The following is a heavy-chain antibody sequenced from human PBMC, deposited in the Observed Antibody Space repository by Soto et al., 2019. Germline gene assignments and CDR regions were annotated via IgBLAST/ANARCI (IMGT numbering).Heavy chain of an antibody. CDR1: GGSISSNSCY. CDR2: MYYSGNT. CDR3: AGHRRYCTGGRCKIYWFDP. D-gene: IGHD2-8*02. V-gene: IGHV4-39*01. Sequence: QLQLQESGPGLVKPSETLSLTCTVSGGSISSNSCYWGWIRQPPGKGLEWIGSMYYSGNTYYNPSRKSRVTIDVDTSKNQFSLKLSSVTAADTAVYFCAGHRRYCTGGRCKIYWFDPWGQGTLVTVSS. J-gene: IGHJ5*02.